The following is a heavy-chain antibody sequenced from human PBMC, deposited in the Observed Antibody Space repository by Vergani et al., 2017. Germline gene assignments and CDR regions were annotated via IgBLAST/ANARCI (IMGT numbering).Heavy chain of an antibody. D-gene: IGHD3-16*01. CDR3: VLGQFGSYYYYGMDV. J-gene: IGHJ6*02. CDR2: ISYDGSNK. Sequence: QVQLVESGGGVVQPGRSLRLSCAASGFTFSSYGMHWVRQAPGKGLEWVAVISYDGSNKYYADSVKGRFTISRDNSKNTLYLQMNSLRAEDTAVYYCVLGQFGSYYYYGMDVWGQGTTVTVSS. V-gene: IGHV3-30*03. CDR1: GFTFSSYG.